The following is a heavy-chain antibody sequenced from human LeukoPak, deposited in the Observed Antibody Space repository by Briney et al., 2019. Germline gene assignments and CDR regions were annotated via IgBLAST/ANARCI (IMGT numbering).Heavy chain of an antibody. CDR2: IYSGGST. CDR3: ARDSWVVGYCSGGSCSPYYYGMDV. Sequence: SGGSLRLSCAASGFTVSSNYMSWVRQAPGKGLEWVSVIYSGGSTYYADSVKGRFTISRDNSKNTLYLQMNSLRAEDTAVYYCARDSWVVGYCSGGSCSPYYYGMDVWGQGTTVTVSS. D-gene: IGHD2-15*01. CDR1: GFTVSSNY. V-gene: IGHV3-53*01. J-gene: IGHJ6*02.